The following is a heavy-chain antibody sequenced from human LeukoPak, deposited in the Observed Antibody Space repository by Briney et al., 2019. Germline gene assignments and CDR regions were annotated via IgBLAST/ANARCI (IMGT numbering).Heavy chain of an antibody. CDR1: GGSFNSGSYY. CDR3: ARAMRVDRFFDY. D-gene: IGHD5-12*01. J-gene: IGHJ4*02. CDR2: IYTSGST. V-gene: IGHV4-61*02. Sequence: SETLSLTCTVSGGSFNSGSYYWSWIRQPAGKGLEWVGRIYTSGSTNYNPSLKSRVTISVDTSKHQFPLQLPSVTAADTAVYYCARAMRVDRFFDYWGQGILVTVSS.